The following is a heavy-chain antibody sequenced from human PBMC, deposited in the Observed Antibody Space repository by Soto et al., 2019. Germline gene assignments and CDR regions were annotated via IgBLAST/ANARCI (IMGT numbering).Heavy chain of an antibody. D-gene: IGHD3-3*01. CDR2: TYYSVST. Sequence: XATLALTCTVSGGSISSYDGSWIRQPPGKGLGWIGYTYYSVSTNYNPSLKSRVTISVDTSKNQFSLKLSSVTAADTAVYYCARSPRLTIFRVVKRGYYYGMDVWRQGTTVTFSS. J-gene: IGHJ6*02. V-gene: IGHV4-59*01. CDR1: GGSISSYD. CDR3: ARSPRLTIFRVVKRGYYYGMDV.